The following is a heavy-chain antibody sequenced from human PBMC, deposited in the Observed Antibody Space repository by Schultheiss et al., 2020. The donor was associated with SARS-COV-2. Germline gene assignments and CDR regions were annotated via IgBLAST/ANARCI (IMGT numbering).Heavy chain of an antibody. J-gene: IGHJ4*02. CDR2: ISYDGSNK. Sequence: GGSLRLSCAASGFTFSSYAMHWVRQAPGKGLEWVAVISYDGSNKYYADSVKGRFTISRDNSKNTVFLQMNSLRPQDTAVYYCARVGATVDYWGQGTLVTVSS. V-gene: IGHV3-30*14. D-gene: IGHD1-26*01. CDR1: GFTFSSYA. CDR3: ARVGATVDY.